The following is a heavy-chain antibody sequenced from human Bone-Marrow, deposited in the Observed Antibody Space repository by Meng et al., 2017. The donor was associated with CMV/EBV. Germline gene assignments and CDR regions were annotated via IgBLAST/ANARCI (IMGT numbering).Heavy chain of an antibody. Sequence: GESLKISCAASGFTFSDYYMSWIRQAPGKGLEWVSYVTSSGSNMYYIDSVKGRFTISRDNSKNTLYLQMNSLRAEDTAVYYCASGVFYYYGMDVWGQGTTVTVSS. V-gene: IGHV3-11*01. J-gene: IGHJ6*02. CDR2: VTSSGSNM. CDR1: GFTFSDYY. CDR3: ASGVFYYYGMDV. D-gene: IGHD3-10*01.